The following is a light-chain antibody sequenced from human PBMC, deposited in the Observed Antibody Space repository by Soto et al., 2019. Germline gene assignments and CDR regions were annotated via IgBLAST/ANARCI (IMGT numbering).Light chain of an antibody. CDR3: QLWDSSRDHLV. Sequence: SYELTQPPSVSVAPGKRARITCGGNNIGSKSVHGYQQKPGQAPVLVIYYDSDRPSGIPERFSGSNSGNTATLTISRVEAGDEADYYCQLWDSSRDHLVFGTGTQLTVL. V-gene: IGLV3-21*04. CDR1: NIGSKS. CDR2: YDS. J-gene: IGLJ6*01.